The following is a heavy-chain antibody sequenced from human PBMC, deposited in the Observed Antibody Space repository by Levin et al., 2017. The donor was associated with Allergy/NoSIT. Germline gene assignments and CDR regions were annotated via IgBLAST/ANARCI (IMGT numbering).Heavy chain of an antibody. CDR1: GFTFTSHW. D-gene: IGHD4-23*01. CDR3: ARGLRWCDY. V-gene: IGHV3-7*01. J-gene: IGHJ4*02. CDR2: INQDGSEK. Sequence: GESLKISCAASGFTFTSHWVTWVRQAPGKGLEWVANINQDGSEKYYVDSVKGRFTISRDNAKNSLHLQMNSLRVEDTAVYYCARGLRWCDYWGQGTQVTVSS.